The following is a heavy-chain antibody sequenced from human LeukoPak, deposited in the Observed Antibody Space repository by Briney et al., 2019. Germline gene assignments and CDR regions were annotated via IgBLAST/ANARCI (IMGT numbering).Heavy chain of an antibody. CDR1: GDSISSSSYY. J-gene: IGHJ3*02. Sequence: SETPSLTCTVSGDSISSSSYYWGWIRQPPGKGLEWIGSIYYSGSTYYNPSLKSRVTISVDTSKNQFSLKLSSVTAADTAVYYCARWASTGVDAFDIWGQGTMVTVSS. D-gene: IGHD1-1*01. CDR3: ARWASTGVDAFDI. V-gene: IGHV4-39*07. CDR2: IYYSGST.